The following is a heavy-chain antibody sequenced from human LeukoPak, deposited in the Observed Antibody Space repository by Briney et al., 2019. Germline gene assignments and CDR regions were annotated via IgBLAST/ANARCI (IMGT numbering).Heavy chain of an antibody. D-gene: IGHD6-19*01. Sequence: GGSLRLSCAAPGFTFSGSAMHWVRQASGKGLEWVGRIASKPNSYETVYAASMNGRFTISRDDSKNTAYLQMNSLKTEDTAVYYCAGGRGWYSPDYWGQGTLVTVSS. J-gene: IGHJ4*02. CDR3: AGGRGWYSPDY. CDR1: GFTFSGSA. V-gene: IGHV3-73*01. CDR2: IASKPNSYET.